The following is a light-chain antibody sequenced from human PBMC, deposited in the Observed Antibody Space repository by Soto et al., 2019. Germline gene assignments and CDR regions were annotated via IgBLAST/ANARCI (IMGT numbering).Light chain of an antibody. V-gene: IGKV3-15*01. Sequence: EIVLTQSPATLSVSPGEIATLSYRASQSISSTLAWYRHQPGQAPRLLIYGASTRAPGLPARFSGSRSGTEFTLTISSLQSEDFAVYYCQHYNTWPFTFGEGTKVDIK. CDR3: QHYNTWPFT. CDR1: QSISST. CDR2: GAS. J-gene: IGKJ4*02.